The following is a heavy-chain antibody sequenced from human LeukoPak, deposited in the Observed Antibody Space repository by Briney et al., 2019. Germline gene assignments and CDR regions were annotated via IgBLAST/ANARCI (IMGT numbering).Heavy chain of an antibody. CDR3: ARLVELRFDP. D-gene: IGHD2-8*02. Sequence: PSETLSLTCAVYGGSFSGYYWSWIRQPPGKGLEWIGEINHSGSTNYNPSLKSRVTISVDTSKNQFSLKLSSVTAADTAVYYCARLVELRFDPWGQGTLVTVSS. V-gene: IGHV4-34*01. CDR2: INHSGST. J-gene: IGHJ5*02. CDR1: GGSFSGYY.